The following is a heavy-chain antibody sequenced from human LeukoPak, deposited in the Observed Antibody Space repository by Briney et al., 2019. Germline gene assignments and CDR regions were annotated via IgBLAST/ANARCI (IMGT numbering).Heavy chain of an antibody. V-gene: IGHV3-53*01. CDR3: ARGGYGEYVQAFDI. Sequence: GGSLRLSCAASEFTVSNNYMSWVRQAPGKGLDWVSIIYSSGTTYYADSVKGRFTISRDNSENTVYLQMNSLRAEDAAVYYCARGGYGEYVQAFDIWGQGTMVTVSS. D-gene: IGHD4-17*01. CDR1: EFTVSNNY. CDR2: IYSSGTT. J-gene: IGHJ3*02.